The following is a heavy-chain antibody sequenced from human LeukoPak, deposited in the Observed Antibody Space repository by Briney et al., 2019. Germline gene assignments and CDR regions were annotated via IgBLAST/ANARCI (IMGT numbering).Heavy chain of an antibody. CDR3: AKGLITYYYDSSGYYSFDY. V-gene: IGHV3-66*01. CDR2: IYSGGST. CDR1: GFTVSSNY. D-gene: IGHD3-22*01. J-gene: IGHJ4*02. Sequence: GGSLRLSCAASGFTVSSNYMSWVRQAPGKGLEWVSVIYSGGSTYYADSVKGRFTISRDNSKNTLYLQMNSLRAEDTAVYYCAKGLITYYYDSSGYYSFDYWGQGTLVTVSS.